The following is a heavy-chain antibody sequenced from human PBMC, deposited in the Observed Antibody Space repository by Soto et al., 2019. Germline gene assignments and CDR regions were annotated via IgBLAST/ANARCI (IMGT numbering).Heavy chain of an antibody. CDR2: ISHSGSR. J-gene: IGHJ4*02. D-gene: IGHD6-19*01. CDR1: GGSFSGYF. CDR3: ARGLAYDRPITVAEPFDS. Sequence: QVQLQQWGAGLLKASETLSLTCVVSGGSFSGYFWTWIRQSPGRGLEWIGEISHSGSRNYNPAFQSRVIISVDSSKNHVSLKLSFVTAADSATYFCARGLAYDRPITVAEPFDSWGQGTLVTVSS. V-gene: IGHV4-34*02.